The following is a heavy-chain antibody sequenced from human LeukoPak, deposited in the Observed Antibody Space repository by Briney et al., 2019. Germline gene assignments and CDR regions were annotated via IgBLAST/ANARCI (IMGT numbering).Heavy chain of an antibody. D-gene: IGHD2-15*01. CDR3: ARGNYCSGGSCYRPGIDY. CDR1: GGSISSDY. J-gene: IGHJ4*02. V-gene: IGHV4-4*07. CDR2: VYTSGST. Sequence: SETLSLTCTVSGGSISSDYWSWIRQPAGKGLEWIGRVYTSGSTNYNPSLKSRVTISVDTSKNQFSLKLSSVTAADTAVYYCARGNYCSGGSCYRPGIDYWGQGTLVTVSS.